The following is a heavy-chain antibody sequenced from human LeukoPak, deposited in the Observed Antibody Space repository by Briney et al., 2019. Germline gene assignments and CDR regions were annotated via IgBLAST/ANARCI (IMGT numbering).Heavy chain of an antibody. V-gene: IGHV3-74*01. CDR3: ARDPSGYDGGFDY. CDR2: ISPTGSTT. CDR1: GFSFSGHW. J-gene: IGHJ4*02. Sequence: GGSLRLSCTASGFSFSGHWMHWARQLPGKGLVWVSRISPTGSTTSYADSVKGRFTISRDNAKNSLYLQMNSLRAEDTAVYYCARDPSGYDGGFDYWGQGTLVTVSS. D-gene: IGHD5-12*01.